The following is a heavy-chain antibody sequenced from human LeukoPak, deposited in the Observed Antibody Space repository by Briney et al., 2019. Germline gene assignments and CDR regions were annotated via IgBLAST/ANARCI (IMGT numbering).Heavy chain of an antibody. CDR3: AKEGCSGGSCYLRFDY. V-gene: IGHV3-23*01. CDR2: ISGSGGST. Sequence: PGRSLRLSCAASGFTFSSYAMSWVRQAPGKGLEWVSAISGSGGSTYYADSVKGRFTISRDNSKNTLYLQMNSLRAEDTAVYYCAKEGCSGGSCYLRFDYWGQGTLVTVSS. J-gene: IGHJ4*02. CDR1: GFTFSSYA. D-gene: IGHD2-15*01.